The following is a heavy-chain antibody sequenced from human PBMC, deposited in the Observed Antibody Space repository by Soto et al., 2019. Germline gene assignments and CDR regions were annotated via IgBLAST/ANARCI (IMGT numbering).Heavy chain of an antibody. CDR2: IYSGGST. V-gene: IGHV3-66*01. D-gene: IGHD6-13*01. CDR1: GFTVSSNY. CDR3: ARYGIAASAHVY. Sequence: EVQLVESGGGLVQPGGSLRLSCVASGFTVSSNYMSWVRQAPGKGLEWVSVIYSGGSTYYADSVKGRLTISRDDSKNTLYLQMNSLRSEDTAVYYCARYGIAASAHVYWGQGTLVTVSS. J-gene: IGHJ4*02.